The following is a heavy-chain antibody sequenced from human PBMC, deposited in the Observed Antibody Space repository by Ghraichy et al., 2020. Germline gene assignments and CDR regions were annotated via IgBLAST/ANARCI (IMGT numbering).Heavy chain of an antibody. D-gene: IGHD6-19*01. J-gene: IGHJ4*02. Sequence: SETLSLTCNVSGGSISTSGYYWGWVRQPPGKGLEWIGSAYYTGGAYYNPSLKSRVTISLDTSKNHFSLHLNSVTAVDTAVYYCARDRLTLAVAGSDYWGQGILVTVSS. V-gene: IGHV4-39*07. CDR1: GGSISTSGYY. CDR3: ARDRLTLAVAGSDY. CDR2: AYYTGGA.